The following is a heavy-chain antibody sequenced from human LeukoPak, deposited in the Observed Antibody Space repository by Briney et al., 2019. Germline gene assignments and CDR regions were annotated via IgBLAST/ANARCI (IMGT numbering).Heavy chain of an antibody. V-gene: IGHV1-2*02. Sequence: AASVKVSCKASGYTFTGYYMHWVRQAPGQGLEWMGWINPNSGGTNYAQKFKGRVTMTRDTSISTAYMELSRLRSDDTAVYYCARRRWLQSHDAFDIWGQGTMVTVSS. CDR1: GYTFTGYY. D-gene: IGHD5-24*01. CDR2: INPNSGGT. CDR3: ARRRWLQSHDAFDI. J-gene: IGHJ3*02.